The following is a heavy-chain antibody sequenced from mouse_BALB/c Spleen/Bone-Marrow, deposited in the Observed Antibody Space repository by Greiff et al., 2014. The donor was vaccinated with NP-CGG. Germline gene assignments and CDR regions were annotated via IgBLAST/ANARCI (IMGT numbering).Heavy chain of an antibody. V-gene: IGHV5-6-5*01. CDR1: GFTFSSYA. Sequence: DVKLVESGGGLVKPGGSLKLSCAASGFTFSSYAMSWVRQTPEKRLEWVASISSGGSTYYPDSVKGRLTISRDNARNILYMQMSSLRSEDTAMYYCARGGGYYYAMDYWGQGTSVTVSS. J-gene: IGHJ4*01. CDR2: ISSGGST. CDR3: ARGGGYYYAMDY.